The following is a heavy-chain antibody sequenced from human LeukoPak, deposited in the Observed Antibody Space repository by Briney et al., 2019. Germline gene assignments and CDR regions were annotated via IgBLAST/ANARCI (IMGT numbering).Heavy chain of an antibody. D-gene: IGHD6-19*01. J-gene: IGHJ4*02. CDR2: MYHSGST. CDR3: ARSIYSTGWYDY. V-gene: IGHV4-39*07. Sequence: SETLSLTCTVSGGSISSSSYYWGWIRQPPGKGLEWIGSMYHSGSTYYNPSLKSRVTISVDTSKNQFSLKLSSVTAADTGVYYCARSIYSTGWYDYWGQGTLVTVSS. CDR1: GGSISSSSYY.